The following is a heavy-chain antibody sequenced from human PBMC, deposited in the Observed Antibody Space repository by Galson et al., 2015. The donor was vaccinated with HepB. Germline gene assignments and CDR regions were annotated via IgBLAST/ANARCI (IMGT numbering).Heavy chain of an antibody. Sequence: SLRLSCAASGFTFSNYWMHWVRQAPGKGPVWVSRIQRDGTIISYADSVKGRFTISRDNSKNTLYLQMNSLRAEDTAVYYCAKAYGAGSYTYYFDYWGQGTLVTVSS. D-gene: IGHD3-10*01. CDR3: AKAYGAGSYTYYFDY. V-gene: IGHV3-74*01. CDR1: GFTFSNYW. CDR2: IQRDGTII. J-gene: IGHJ4*02.